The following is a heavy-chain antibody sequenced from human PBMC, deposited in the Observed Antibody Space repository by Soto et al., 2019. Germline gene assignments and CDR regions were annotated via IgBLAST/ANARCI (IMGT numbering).Heavy chain of an antibody. CDR3: ARGNPVPLDY. D-gene: IGHD1-1*01. V-gene: IGHV4-30-2*01. CDR1: GGSISSGGYS. CDR2: IYHSGST. Sequence: SETLCLTCTVSGGSISSGGYSWSWIRQPPGKGLEWIGYIYHSGSTYYNPSLKSRVTISVDRSKNQFSLKLSSVTAADTAVYYCARGNPVPLDYWGQGTLVTVSS. J-gene: IGHJ4*02.